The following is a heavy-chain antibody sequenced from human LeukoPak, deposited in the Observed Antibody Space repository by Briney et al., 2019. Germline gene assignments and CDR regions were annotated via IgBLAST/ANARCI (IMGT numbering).Heavy chain of an antibody. CDR3: VRDIPTGRFDY. CDR2: IYYSGRT. CDR1: GGSISSSSYY. V-gene: IGHV4-39*07. J-gene: IGHJ4*02. D-gene: IGHD2-2*02. Sequence: SETLSLTCTVSGGSISSSSYYWGWIRQPPGKGLEWIGSIYYSGRTYYTPSLNSRVTMSIDTSKNHFSLKLSSVTAADTAVYYCVRDIPTGRFDYWGQGTLVTVSS.